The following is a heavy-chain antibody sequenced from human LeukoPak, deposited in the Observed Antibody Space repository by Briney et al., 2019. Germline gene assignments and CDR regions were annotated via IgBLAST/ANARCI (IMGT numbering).Heavy chain of an antibody. CDR3: ARDTGLPTYYYGMDV. CDR2: ISSSSSYI. D-gene: IGHD5-12*01. J-gene: IGHJ6*02. V-gene: IGHV3-21*01. Sequence: GGSLRLSCAASGFTFSSYSMNWVRQAPGKGLEWVSSISSSSSYIYYADSVKGRFTISRDNAKNSLYLQMNSLRAEDTAVYYCARDTGLPTYYYGMDVWGQGTTVTVSS. CDR1: GFTFSSYS.